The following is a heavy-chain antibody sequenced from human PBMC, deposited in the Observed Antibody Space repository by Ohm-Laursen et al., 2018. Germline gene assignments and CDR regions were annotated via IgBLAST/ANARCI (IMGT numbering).Heavy chain of an antibody. CDR2: IIPIFGTA. CDR3: ASMIAVAGTGAFDI. J-gene: IGHJ3*02. Sequence: GSSVKVSCKPSGGTFSSYAISWVRQAPGQGLEWMGGIIPIFGTANYAQKFQGRVTNTADKSTSTAYMELSSLRSGDTAVYYCASMIAVAGTGAFDIWGQGTMVTVSS. V-gene: IGHV1-69*06. CDR1: GGTFSSYA. D-gene: IGHD6-19*01.